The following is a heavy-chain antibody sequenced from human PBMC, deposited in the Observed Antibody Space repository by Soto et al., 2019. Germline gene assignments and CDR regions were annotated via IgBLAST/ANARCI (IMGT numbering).Heavy chain of an antibody. D-gene: IGHD2-21*02. CDR3: ARHSAYCGGDCYGDY. V-gene: IGHV3-74*01. CDR1: GFTFSTYW. J-gene: IGHJ4*02. Sequence: EVQLVESGGGLVQPGGSLRLSYAASGFTFSTYWMHWVRQAPGKGLVWVSRINSDGSYTTHADSVKGRFTISRDNAKNTLYLQMTSLRAEDTAVYYCARHSAYCGGDCYGDYWGQGTLVTVSS. CDR2: INSDGSYT.